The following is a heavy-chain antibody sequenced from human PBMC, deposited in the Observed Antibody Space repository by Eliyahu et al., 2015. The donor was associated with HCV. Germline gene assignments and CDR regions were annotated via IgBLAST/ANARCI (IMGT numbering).Heavy chain of an antibody. V-gene: IGHV3-64D*06. CDR3: VKGGYYDFWSGLDGY. Sequence: EVQLVXSGGGLVQPGGSLRLSCSASGFTFSSYAMHWVRQXPGKGLEYVSAISSNGGSTYYAXSVKGRFTISRDNSKNTLYLQMSSLRAEDTAVYYCVKGGYYDFWSGLDGYWGQGTLVTVSS. J-gene: IGHJ4*02. CDR1: GFTFSSYA. CDR2: ISSNGGST. D-gene: IGHD3-3*01.